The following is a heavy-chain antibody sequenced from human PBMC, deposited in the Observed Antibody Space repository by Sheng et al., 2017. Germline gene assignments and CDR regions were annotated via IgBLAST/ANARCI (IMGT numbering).Heavy chain of an antibody. V-gene: IGHV3-23*04. J-gene: IGHJ4*02. D-gene: IGHD3-9*01. CDR3: AKDGADWDFDWLLYVSY. Sequence: EVQLVESGGGLVQPGGSLRLSCAASGFTFSSYAMSWVRQAPGKGLEWVSAISGSGGSTYYADSVKGRFTISRDNSKNTLYLQMNSLRAEDTAVYYCAKDGADWDFDWLLYVSYWGQGTLVTVSS. CDR2: ISGSGGST. CDR1: GFTFSSYA.